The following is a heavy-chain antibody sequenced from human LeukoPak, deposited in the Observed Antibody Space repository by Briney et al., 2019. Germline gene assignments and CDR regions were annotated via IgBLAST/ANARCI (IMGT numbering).Heavy chain of an antibody. CDR3: ARAQGNDAFDI. J-gene: IGHJ3*02. D-gene: IGHD3-10*01. CDR1: GGTFSSYT. CDR2: VLPLLGTP. Sequence: SVKVSCKAYGGTFSSYTVGWVRQAPGQGLEWMGGVLPLLGTPSYAQKFQGRLTITTDESTSTVYLELSGLRSADTAVYYCARAQGNDAFDIWGQGTMVTVSS. V-gene: IGHV1-69*16.